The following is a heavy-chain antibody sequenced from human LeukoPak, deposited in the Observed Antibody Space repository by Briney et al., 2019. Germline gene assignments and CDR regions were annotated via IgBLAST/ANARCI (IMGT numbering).Heavy chain of an antibody. V-gene: IGHV4-59*13. J-gene: IGHJ6*02. D-gene: IGHD5-12*01. CDR1: GDSISNYY. CDR3: ARSGDDYRANYYFYGMDV. Sequence: SETLSLTCTVSGDSISNYYWSWIRQPPGKGLEWIGYIYYSGSTNYNPSLKSRVTISVDTSKKQFSLKLSSVIAADTAVYYCARSGDDYRANYYFYGMDVWGRGTTVTVSS. CDR2: IYYSGST.